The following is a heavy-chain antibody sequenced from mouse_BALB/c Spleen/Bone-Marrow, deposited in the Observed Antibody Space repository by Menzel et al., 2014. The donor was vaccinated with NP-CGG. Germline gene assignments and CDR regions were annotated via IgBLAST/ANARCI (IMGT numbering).Heavy chain of an antibody. CDR1: GFNIKDTY. V-gene: IGHV14-3*02. CDR3: ANYDYGWYFDV. Sequence: VQLQQSGAELVKPGASVKLSCTASGFNIKDTYMHWVKRRPEQGLEWIGRIDPANGNTKYDPKSQGKATITADTSSNTAYLQLSSLTSEDTAVYYCANYDYGWYFDVWGAGTTVTVSS. J-gene: IGHJ1*01. CDR2: IDPANGNT. D-gene: IGHD2-4*01.